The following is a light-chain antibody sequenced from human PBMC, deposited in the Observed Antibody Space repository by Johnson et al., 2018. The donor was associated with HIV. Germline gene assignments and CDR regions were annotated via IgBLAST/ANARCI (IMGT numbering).Light chain of an antibody. CDR2: DNN. Sequence: QSVLTQPPSVSAASGQKVTISCSGSTSNIGNNYVSWYQQLPGTAPKLLIYDNNKRPSGIPDRFSGSKSGTSATLGITGLQTGDEADYYYGTWDSSLGAFYVVGTAPKCTVL. J-gene: IGLJ1*01. CDR3: GTWDSSLGAFYV. CDR1: TSNIGNNY. V-gene: IGLV1-51*01.